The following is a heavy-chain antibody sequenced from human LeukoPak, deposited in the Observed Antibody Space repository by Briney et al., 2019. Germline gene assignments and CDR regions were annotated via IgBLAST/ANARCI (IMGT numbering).Heavy chain of an antibody. CDR2: INAGNGNT. CDR1: GDTFTSYA. Sequence: ASVKVSCKASGDTFTSYAMHWVRQAPGQRLEWMGYINAGNGNTKYSQKFQGRVIITRDTSASTAYMELSSLRSEDTAVYYCAREGHDSISWYWDYWGQGTLVTVSS. V-gene: IGHV1-3*01. D-gene: IGHD6-13*01. J-gene: IGHJ4*02. CDR3: AREGHDSISWYWDY.